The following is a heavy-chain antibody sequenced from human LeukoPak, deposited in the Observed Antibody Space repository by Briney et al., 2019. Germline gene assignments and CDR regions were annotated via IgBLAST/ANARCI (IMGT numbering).Heavy chain of an antibody. Sequence: PGGSLRLSCAASGFTVSSNYMSWVRQAPGKGLEWVSAISGSGGSTYYADSVKGRFTISRDNSKNTLYLQMNSLRAEDTAVYYCASLRGDIVVVPAAKDYWGQGTLVTVSS. CDR3: ASLRGDIVVVPAAKDY. J-gene: IGHJ4*02. D-gene: IGHD2-2*01. V-gene: IGHV3-23*01. CDR2: ISGSGGST. CDR1: GFTVSSNY.